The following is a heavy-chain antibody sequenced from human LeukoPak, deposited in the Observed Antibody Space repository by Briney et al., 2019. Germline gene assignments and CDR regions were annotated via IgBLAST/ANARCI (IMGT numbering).Heavy chain of an antibody. CDR1: GYTFTSYG. CDR2: ISAYNGNT. Sequence: ASVKVSCKASGYTFTSYGISWVRQAPGQGLEWMGWISAYNGNTNYAQKLQGRVTMTTDTSTSTAYTELRSLRFDDTAVYYCARVGGYGQPYYFDYWGQGTLVTVSS. J-gene: IGHJ4*02. V-gene: IGHV1-18*01. D-gene: IGHD5-18*01. CDR3: ARVGGYGQPYYFDY.